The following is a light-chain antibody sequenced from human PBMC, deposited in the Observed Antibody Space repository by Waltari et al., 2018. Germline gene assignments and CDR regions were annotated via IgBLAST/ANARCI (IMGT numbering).Light chain of an antibody. J-gene: IGLJ1*01. Sequence: QSVLTQPPSASGTPGQRVTISCSGSSSNVGSNYVNWYQQLPGTAPKLLIYSNNQRPSGVPDRFSGSKSRTSASLDISGLQAEDEADYYCAAWDDSLNGRSVFGSGTKVTVL. CDR1: SSNVGSNY. V-gene: IGLV1-44*01. CDR2: SNN. CDR3: AAWDDSLNGRSV.